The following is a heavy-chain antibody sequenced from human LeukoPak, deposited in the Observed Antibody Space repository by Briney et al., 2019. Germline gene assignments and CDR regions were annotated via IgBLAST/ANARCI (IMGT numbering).Heavy chain of an antibody. Sequence: PGGSLRLSCVASGFTFSFYWMSWVRQAPGKGLEWVANMKQDGTESQYVDSVKGRFTISRDSAKNSVHLQMNSLRAEDTAVYYCAFWGVIAWLFGYWGQGNLVNVSS. CDR1: GFTFSFYW. V-gene: IGHV3-7*01. CDR3: AFWGVIAWLFGY. D-gene: IGHD3-16*01. J-gene: IGHJ4*02. CDR2: MKQDGTES.